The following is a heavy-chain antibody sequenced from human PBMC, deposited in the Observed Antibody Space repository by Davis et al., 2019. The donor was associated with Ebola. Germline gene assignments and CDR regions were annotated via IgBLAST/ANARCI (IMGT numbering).Heavy chain of an antibody. CDR1: GFTFSSYS. CDR2: ISSSSSTI. V-gene: IGHV3-48*02. D-gene: IGHD3-10*01. J-gene: IGHJ6*02. Sequence: GESLKISCAASGFTFSSYSMNWVRQAPGKGLEWVSYISSSSSTIYYADSVKGRFTISRDNAKNSLYLQMNSLRDEDTAVYYCAGGGLLWFGELLSRYYYYGMDVWGQGTTVTVSS. CDR3: AGGGLLWFGELLSRYYYYGMDV.